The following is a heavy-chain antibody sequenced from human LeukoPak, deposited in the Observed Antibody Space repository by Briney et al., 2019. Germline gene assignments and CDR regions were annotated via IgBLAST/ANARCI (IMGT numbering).Heavy chain of an antibody. Sequence: SVKVSCKASGGTFSSYAISWVRQAPGQGLEWMGGIIPIFGTANYAQKFQGRVTITTDESTSTAYMELSSLRSEDTAVYYCARGRVNWIYERRDYYYYMDVGGKGTTVTVSS. CDR3: ARGRVNWIYERRDYYYYMDV. J-gene: IGHJ6*03. V-gene: IGHV1-69*05. CDR2: IIPIFGTA. CDR1: GGTFSSYA. D-gene: IGHD1-7*01.